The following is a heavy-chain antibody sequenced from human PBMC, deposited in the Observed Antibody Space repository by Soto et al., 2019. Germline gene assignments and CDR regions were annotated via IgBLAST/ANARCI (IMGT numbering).Heavy chain of an antibody. J-gene: IGHJ4*02. D-gene: IGHD4-17*01. Sequence: PSETLSLTCTVSGGSISSSSYYWGWIRQPPGKGLEWIGSIYYSGSTYYNPSLKSRVTISVDTSKNQFSLKLSSVTAADTAVYYCASSYGDYVSYWGQGTLVTVSS. V-gene: IGHV4-39*01. CDR3: ASSYGDYVSY. CDR1: GGSISSSSYY. CDR2: IYYSGST.